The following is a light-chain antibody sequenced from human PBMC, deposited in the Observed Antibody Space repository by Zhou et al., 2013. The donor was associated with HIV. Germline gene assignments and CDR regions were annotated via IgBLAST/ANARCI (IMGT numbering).Light chain of an antibody. V-gene: IGKV1-5*03. CDR1: QTISTW. CDR3: QQYNNDVSYI. Sequence: IELTQSPSSVSASLGDRVTISCRASQTISTWLSWYQWKPGQAPKLLVYKTSTLEKYVSSRFSGSGSATEFNLTISGLQRDDFATYFCQQYNNDVSYIFGRGTRV. J-gene: IGKJ2*01. CDR2: KTS.